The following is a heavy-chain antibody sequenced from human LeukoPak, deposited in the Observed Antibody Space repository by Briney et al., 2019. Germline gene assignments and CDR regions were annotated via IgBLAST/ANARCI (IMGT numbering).Heavy chain of an antibody. Sequence: SVKVSCKASGGTFSSYAISWVRQAPGQGLEWMGGIIPIFGTANYAQEFQGRVTITADESTSTAYMELSSLRSEDTAVYYCARVSYYGSGGVAYDSSGYHYYGMDVWGQGTTVTVSS. CDR2: IIPIFGTA. D-gene: IGHD3-22*01. CDR1: GGTFSSYA. V-gene: IGHV1-69*13. CDR3: ARVSYYGSGGVAYDSSGYHYYGMDV. J-gene: IGHJ6*02.